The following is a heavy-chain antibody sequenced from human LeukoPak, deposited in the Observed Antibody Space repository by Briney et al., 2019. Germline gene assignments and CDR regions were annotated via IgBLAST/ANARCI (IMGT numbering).Heavy chain of an antibody. CDR3: AKGKGPDYGDYFDY. CDR2: ISWNSGSI. V-gene: IGHV3-9*01. CDR1: GFTFDDYA. D-gene: IGHD4-17*01. J-gene: IGHJ4*02. Sequence: QPGGSLRLSCAASGFTFDDYAMHWVRQAPGKGLEWVSGISWNSGSIGYADSVKGRFTISRDNAKNSLYLQMNCLRAEDTALYYCAKGKGPDYGDYFDYWGQGTLVTVSS.